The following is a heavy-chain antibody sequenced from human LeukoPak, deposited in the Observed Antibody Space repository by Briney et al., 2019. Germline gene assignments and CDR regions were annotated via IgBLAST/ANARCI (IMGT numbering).Heavy chain of an antibody. V-gene: IGHV4-61*02. J-gene: IGHJ4*02. CDR2: IYTSGST. CDR3: ARDSDDYGDYGD. CDR1: GGSISSGSYY. Sequence: SETLSLTCTVSGGSISSGSYYWSWIRQPAGKGLEWIVRIYTSGSTNYNPSLKSRVTISVDTSKNQFSLKLSSVTAADTAVYYCARDSDDYGDYGDWGQGTLVTVSS. D-gene: IGHD4-17*01.